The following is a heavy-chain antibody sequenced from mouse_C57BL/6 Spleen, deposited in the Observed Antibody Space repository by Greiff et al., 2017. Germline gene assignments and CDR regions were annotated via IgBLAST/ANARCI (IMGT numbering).Heavy chain of an antibody. Sequence: VQLQQSGPGLVAPSQSLSITCTVSGFSLTSYAISWVRQPPGKGLEWLGVIWTGGGTNYNSALKSRLSISKDNSKSQVFLKMNSLQTDDTARYYCARGDYDDPYYFDYWGQGTTLTVSS. CDR1: GFSLTSYA. J-gene: IGHJ2*01. D-gene: IGHD2-4*01. V-gene: IGHV2-9-1*01. CDR2: IWTGGGT. CDR3: ARGDYDDPYYFDY.